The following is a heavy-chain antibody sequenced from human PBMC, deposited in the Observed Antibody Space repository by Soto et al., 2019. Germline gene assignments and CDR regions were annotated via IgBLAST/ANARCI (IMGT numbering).Heavy chain of an antibody. Sequence: SETLSLTCTVSGGSISSYYWSWIRQPPGKGLEWIGYIHYSGSTNYNPSLKSRVTISVDTSKNQFSLKLSSVTAADTAVYYCARRRAYCSGGSCYSEFDPWGQGTLVTVSS. J-gene: IGHJ5*02. CDR2: IHYSGST. D-gene: IGHD2-15*01. CDR3: ARRRAYCSGGSCYSEFDP. CDR1: GGSISSYY. V-gene: IGHV4-59*08.